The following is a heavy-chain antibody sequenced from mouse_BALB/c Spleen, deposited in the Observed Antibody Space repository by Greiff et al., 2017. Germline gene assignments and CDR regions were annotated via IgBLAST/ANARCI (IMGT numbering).Heavy chain of an antibody. CDR1: GYSITSDYA. CDR2: ISYSGST. Sequence: EVQGVESGPGLVKPSQSLSLTCTVTGYSITSDYAWNWIRQFPGNKLEWMGYISYSGSTSYNPSLKSRISITRDTSKNQFFLQLNSVTTEDTATSYCSSWVLPLCFDYWGQGTTLTVSS. CDR3: SSWVLPLCFDY. V-gene: IGHV3-2*02. J-gene: IGHJ2*01. D-gene: IGHD2-3*01.